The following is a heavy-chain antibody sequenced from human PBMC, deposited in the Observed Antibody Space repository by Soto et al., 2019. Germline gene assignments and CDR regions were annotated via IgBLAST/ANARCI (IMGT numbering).Heavy chain of an antibody. CDR3: ARLAPRDGDPKTVRAFDI. V-gene: IGHV4-59*01. D-gene: IGHD1-1*01. CDR1: GGSISSYY. CDR2: ISSSGST. Sequence: QVQLQESGPGLVKPSETLSLTCTVSGGSISSYYWSWIRQPPGKGLEWIADISSSGSTKYNPSLRSRVTISLDTSKNQFSLKSTSVTAADTAVYYCARLAPRDGDPKTVRAFDIWGQGTMVTVSS. J-gene: IGHJ3*02.